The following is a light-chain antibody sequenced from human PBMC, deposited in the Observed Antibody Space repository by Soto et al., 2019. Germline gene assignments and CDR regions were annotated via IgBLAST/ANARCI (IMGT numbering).Light chain of an antibody. CDR1: QRVSSSD. J-gene: IGKJ1*01. Sequence: EIVLTQSQGTLSCSPGELTTLSFSVSQRVSSSDLACYQQQPGQSPRLLIYGASSRATGIPDRFSGSGSGTDFTLTSSRREPEEFAVYFFQLYGSLTTFGQGTKMEIK. V-gene: IGKV3-20*01. CDR2: GAS. CDR3: QLYGSLTT.